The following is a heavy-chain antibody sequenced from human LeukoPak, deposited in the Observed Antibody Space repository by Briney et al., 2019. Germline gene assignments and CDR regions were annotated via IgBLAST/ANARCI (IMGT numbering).Heavy chain of an antibody. CDR2: ISSSSSYI. D-gene: IGHD2-2*01. J-gene: IGHJ4*02. CDR3: ARARRRYCSSTSCPAY. CDR1: GFTFSSYS. V-gene: IGHV3-21*01. Sequence: PGGSLRLSCAASGFTFSSYSMNWVRQAPGKGLEWVSSISSSSSYIYYADSVKGRFTISRDNAKNSLYLQMNSLRAEDTAVYYCARARRRYCSSTSCPAYWGQGTLVTVSS.